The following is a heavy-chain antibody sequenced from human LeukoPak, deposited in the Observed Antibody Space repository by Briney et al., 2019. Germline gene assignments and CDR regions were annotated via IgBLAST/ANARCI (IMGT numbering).Heavy chain of an antibody. D-gene: IGHD6-13*01. Sequence: GGSLRLSCAASGFIFSSYALTWVRQAPGKGLEWVSVISGSGSSRYYADSGKGRFTISRDNSKNTVFLQMNSLRVEDTAIYYCAKDIAAAGDYWGQGTLVTVSS. V-gene: IGHV3-23*01. CDR1: GFIFSSYA. J-gene: IGHJ4*02. CDR2: ISGSGSSR. CDR3: AKDIAAAGDY.